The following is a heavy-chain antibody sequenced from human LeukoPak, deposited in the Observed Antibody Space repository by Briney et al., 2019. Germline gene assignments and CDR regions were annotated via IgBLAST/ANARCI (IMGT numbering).Heavy chain of an antibody. CDR1: GFTFSSYS. CDR2: ISSSSSTI. CDR3: AREVLRYFDWLPAYYYYGMDV. J-gene: IGHJ6*02. Sequence: GGSLRLSCAASGFTFSSYSMNWVRQAPGKGLEWVSYISSSSSTIYYADSVKGRFTISRDNAKDSLYLQMNSLRAEDTAVYYCAREVLRYFDWLPAYYYYGMDVCRQGTTVTVSS. V-gene: IGHV3-48*01. D-gene: IGHD3-9*01.